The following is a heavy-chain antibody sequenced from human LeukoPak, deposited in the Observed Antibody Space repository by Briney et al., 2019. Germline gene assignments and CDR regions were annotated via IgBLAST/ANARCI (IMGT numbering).Heavy chain of an antibody. Sequence: PGGSLRLSCAASGFTFSNYRMNSVRQAPGKGMEWVAIIEKDGSEILYVDSVKGRFTISRDNAKNSLYLQMNSLRAEDTAVYYCAAGAGWLIDWWGQGTLVTVSS. J-gene: IGHJ4*02. V-gene: IGHV3-7*01. CDR3: AAGAGWLIDW. CDR1: GFTFSNYR. CDR2: IEKDGSEI. D-gene: IGHD6-19*01.